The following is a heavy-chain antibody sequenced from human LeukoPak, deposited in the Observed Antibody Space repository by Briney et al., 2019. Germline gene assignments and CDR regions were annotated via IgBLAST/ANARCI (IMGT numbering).Heavy chain of an antibody. V-gene: IGHV4-39*01. J-gene: IGHJ4*02. D-gene: IGHD3-22*01. CDR1: GGSISSSSYY. CDR2: LYYSGST. CDR3: ARRSYYDSSAIFDY. Sequence: SETLSLTCTVSGGSISSSSYYWDWIRQPPGKGLEWIGSLYYSGSTYYNPSLKSRVTISLDTSKNQFSLRLSSVTAADTAVFYCARRSYYDSSAIFDYWGQGTLVTVSS.